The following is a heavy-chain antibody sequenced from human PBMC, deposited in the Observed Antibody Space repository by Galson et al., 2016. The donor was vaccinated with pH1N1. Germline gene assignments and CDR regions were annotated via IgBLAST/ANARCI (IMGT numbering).Heavy chain of an antibody. CDR3: AREDYYDSSGFGY. J-gene: IGHJ4*02. D-gene: IGHD3-22*01. V-gene: IGHV3-74*01. CDR2: INSDGSST. CDR1: GFTFSSYW. Sequence: LRLSCAASGFTFSSYWMHWVRQSPGKGLVWVSRINSDGSSTNYADSVKGRFTISRDKAKNTLYLQMNSLRAEDMAVYYCAREDYYDSSGFGYWGQGTLVTVSS.